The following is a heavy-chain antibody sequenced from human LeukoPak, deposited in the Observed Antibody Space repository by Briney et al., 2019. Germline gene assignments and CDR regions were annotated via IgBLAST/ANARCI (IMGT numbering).Heavy chain of an antibody. CDR3: ARAPAGPHYNYYYMDV. CDR1: GFTFNNYW. V-gene: IGHV3-74*01. Sequence: KAGGSLRLSCVASGFTFNNYWMSWVRQAPGKGLVWVSRVNSDGTSASYADSVRGRFTISRDNAKNTLFLQMNSLRAEDTAVYYCARAPAGPHYNYYYMDVWGKGTTVTVSS. J-gene: IGHJ6*03. D-gene: IGHD6-19*01. CDR2: VNSDGTSA.